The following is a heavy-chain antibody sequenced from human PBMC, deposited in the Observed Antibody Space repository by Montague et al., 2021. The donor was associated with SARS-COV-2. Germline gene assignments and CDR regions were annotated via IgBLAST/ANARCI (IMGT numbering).Heavy chain of an antibody. D-gene: IGHD5-18*01. CDR3: ARDLLVGGYSYGIDY. V-gene: IGHV3-33*08. CDR1: GFTFSSNC. CDR2: ICYDGSNK. J-gene: IGHJ4*02. Sequence: CLRLSCAASGFTFSSNCMHWVRQAPGKGLEWVAVICYDGSNKYYADSVKGRFTISRDNSKNTLYLQMNSLRAEDTAVYYCARDLLVGGYSYGIDYWGQGTMVTVSS.